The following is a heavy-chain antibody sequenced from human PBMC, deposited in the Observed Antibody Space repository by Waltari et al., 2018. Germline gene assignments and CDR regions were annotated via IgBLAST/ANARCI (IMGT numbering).Heavy chain of an antibody. D-gene: IGHD6-13*01. J-gene: IGHJ4*02. V-gene: IGHV5-51*01. CDR1: GYSFTSYW. Sequence: EVQLVQSGAEVKKPGESLKISCKGSGYSFTSYWIGWVRQMPGKGLEWMGIIYPGDSDTSYSPSFQGQVTISADKSISTAYLQWSSLKASDTAMYYCARHVGSSWVYFAENYFDYWGQGTLVTVSS. CDR3: ARHVGSSWVYFAENYFDY. CDR2: IYPGDSDT.